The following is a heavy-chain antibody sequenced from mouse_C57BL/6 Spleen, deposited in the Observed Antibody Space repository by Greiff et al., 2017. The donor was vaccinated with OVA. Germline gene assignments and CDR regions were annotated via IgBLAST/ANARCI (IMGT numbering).Heavy chain of an antibody. CDR3: ARETRYYAMDY. V-gene: IGHV2-9-1*01. D-gene: IGHD3-2*01. J-gene: IGHJ4*01. CDR1: GFSLTSYA. CDR2: MWTGGGT. Sequence: QVQLKESGPGLVAPSQSLSITCTVSGFSLTSYAISWVRQPPGKGLEWLGVMWTGGGTNYNSALKSRLSISKDNSKSQVFLKMNSLQTDDTARYYCARETRYYAMDYWGQGTSVTVSS.